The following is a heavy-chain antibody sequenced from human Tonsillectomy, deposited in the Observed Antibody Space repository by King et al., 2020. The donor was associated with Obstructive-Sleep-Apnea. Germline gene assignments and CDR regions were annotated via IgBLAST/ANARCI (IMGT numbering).Heavy chain of an antibody. V-gene: IGHV3-7*01. CDR2: IKQDGSEK. CDR1: GFTFSNFW. J-gene: IGHJ5*02. Sequence: VQLVESGGGLVQPGGSLRLSCAASGFTFSNFWMSWVRQAPGKGLEWVANIKQDGSEKYYVDSVKGRFTISRDNAKNSLYLQMNSLRAEDTAVYYCAREEGWFDPWGQGTLVTVSS. CDR3: AREEGWFDP.